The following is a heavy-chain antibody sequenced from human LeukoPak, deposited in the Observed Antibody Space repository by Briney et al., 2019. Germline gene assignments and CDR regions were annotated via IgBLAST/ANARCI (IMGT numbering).Heavy chain of an antibody. CDR3: AKVATWTYFDS. CDR1: GFTFSNAW. Sequence: PGGSLRLSCAASGFTFSNAWMSWVRQAPGKGLGWVSALDGSDETTYYADSVKGRFTISRDNSKNTLYLQLTSLRVDDTAVYYCAKVATWTYFDSWGQGTLVTVSS. J-gene: IGHJ4*02. D-gene: IGHD3/OR15-3a*01. CDR2: LDGSDETT. V-gene: IGHV3-23*01.